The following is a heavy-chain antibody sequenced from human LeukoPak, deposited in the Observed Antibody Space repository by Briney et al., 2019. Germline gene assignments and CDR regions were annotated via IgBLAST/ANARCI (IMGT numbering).Heavy chain of an antibody. V-gene: IGHV3-73*01. J-gene: IGHJ6*02. CDR2: IRSKANSYAT. D-gene: IGHD3-10*01. CDR1: GFTFSGSA. CDR3: AKDSGLWFGVASSYYYYYGMDV. Sequence: GGSLRLSCAASGFTFSGSAMHWVRQASGKGLEWVGRIRSKANSYATAYAASVKGRFTISRDDSKNTAYLQMNSLRAEDTAVYYCAKDSGLWFGVASSYYYYYGMDVWGQGTTVTVSS.